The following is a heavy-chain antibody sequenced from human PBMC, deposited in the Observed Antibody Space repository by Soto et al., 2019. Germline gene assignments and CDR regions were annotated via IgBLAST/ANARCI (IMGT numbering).Heavy chain of an antibody. D-gene: IGHD1-26*01. V-gene: IGHV1-2*06. J-gene: IGHJ5*02. CDR3: GRDGVGATPLGWFDP. CDR2: INPRSGDT. CDR1: GYTFIGYY. Sequence: ASVKVSCKASGYTFIGYYIHWVRQAPGQGLEWMGRINPRSGDTTYAQKFQGRLTMTRDTSISTAYMELSSLRSDDTAVYYCGRDGVGATPLGWFDPWGQGSMVTVSS.